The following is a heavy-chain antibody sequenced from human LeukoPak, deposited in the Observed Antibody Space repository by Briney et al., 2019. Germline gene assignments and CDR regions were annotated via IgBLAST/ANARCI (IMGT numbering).Heavy chain of an antibody. D-gene: IGHD3-9*01. Sequence: GGSLRLSCAASGFTFSSYEMNWVRQAPGKGLEWVSYISSRGSTIYYADSVKGRFTISRDNAKNSLYLQMNSLRAEDTAVYYCARVGPLRYFDWSYPGGWFDPWGQGTLVTVSS. CDR2: ISSRGSTI. CDR3: ARVGPLRYFDWSYPGGWFDP. CDR1: GFTFSSYE. V-gene: IGHV3-48*03. J-gene: IGHJ5*02.